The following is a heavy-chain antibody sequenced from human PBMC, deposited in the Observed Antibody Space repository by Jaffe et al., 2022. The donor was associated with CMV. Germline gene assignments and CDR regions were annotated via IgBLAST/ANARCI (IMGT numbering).Heavy chain of an antibody. CDR3: ARDGDYYSSWPPPLGPANPRDYYYGMDV. J-gene: IGHJ6*02. D-gene: IGHD4-17*01. CDR1: GFTFSSYW. V-gene: IGHV3-7*01. CDR2: IKQDGSEK. Sequence: EVQLVESGGGLVQPGGSLRLSCAASGFTFSSYWMSWVRQAPGKGLEWVANIKQDGSEKYYVDSVKGRFTISRDNAKNSLYLQMNSLRAEDTAVYYCARDGDYYSSWPPPLGPANPRDYYYGMDVWGQGTTVTVSS.